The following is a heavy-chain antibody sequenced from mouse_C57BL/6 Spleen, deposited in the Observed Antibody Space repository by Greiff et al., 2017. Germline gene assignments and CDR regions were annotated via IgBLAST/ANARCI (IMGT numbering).Heavy chain of an antibody. Sequence: QVQLQQSGAELVKPGASVKLSCKASGYTFTSYWMHWVKQRPGQGLEWIGMIHPNSGSTNYNEKFKSKATLTVDKSSSTAYMQLSSLTSEDSAVYYCARSPRDAMDYWGQGTSVTVSS. CDR2: IHPNSGST. CDR3: ARSPRDAMDY. V-gene: IGHV1-64*01. J-gene: IGHJ4*01. CDR1: GYTFTSYW.